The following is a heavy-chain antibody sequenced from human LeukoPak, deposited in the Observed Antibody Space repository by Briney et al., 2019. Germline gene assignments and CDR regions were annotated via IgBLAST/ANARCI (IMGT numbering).Heavy chain of an antibody. CDR2: ISGSGGST. CDR1: GFTFSSYA. CDR3: AKDLKEWGYSSDAFDI. V-gene: IGHV3-23*01. J-gene: IGHJ3*02. Sequence: GGSLRLSCAASGFTFSSYAMSWVRQAPGKGLEWVSAISGSGGSTYYADSVKGRFTISRDNSKNTLYLQMNSLRAEDTAVYYCAKDLKEWGYSSDAFDIWGQGTRVTVSS. D-gene: IGHD3-22*01.